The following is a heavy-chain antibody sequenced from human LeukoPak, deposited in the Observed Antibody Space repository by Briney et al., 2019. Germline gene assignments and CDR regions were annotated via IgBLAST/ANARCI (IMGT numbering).Heavy chain of an antibody. D-gene: IGHD3-22*01. Sequence: SETLSLTCTVSADSISSSSYYWGWIRQPPGKGLEWIGSIYYSGSTYYNPSLKSRVTISVDTSKNQFSLKLSSVTAADMAVYYCASDYYDSSGIGYWGQGTLVTVSS. CDR3: ASDYYDSSGIGY. CDR2: IYYSGST. J-gene: IGHJ4*02. CDR1: ADSISSSSYY. V-gene: IGHV4-39*07.